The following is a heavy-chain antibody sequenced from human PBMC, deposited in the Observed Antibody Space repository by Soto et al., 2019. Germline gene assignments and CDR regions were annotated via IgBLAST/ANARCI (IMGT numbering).Heavy chain of an antibody. Sequence: GASVKVSCKSSGGTFSSFINYPINWVRQAPGQGLEWMGGIVPNVGTVNYAQKFRGKVTITADKSTGTAYMELSSLRSEDTALYYCARRDTSGFFRYFDNWGQGPQVTVAS. CDR3: ARRDTSGFFRYFDN. D-gene: IGHD3-3*01. CDR1: GGTFSSFINYP. J-gene: IGHJ4*02. CDR2: IVPNVGTV. V-gene: IGHV1-69*06.